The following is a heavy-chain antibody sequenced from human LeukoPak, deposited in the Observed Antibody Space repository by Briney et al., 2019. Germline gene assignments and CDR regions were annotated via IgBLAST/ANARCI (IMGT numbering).Heavy chain of an antibody. J-gene: IGHJ4*02. CDR3: AKDLSNYYDSSGSDY. Sequence: GGSLRLSCAASGFIFDDYAMHWVRQAPGKGLEWVSGISWNSGSIGYADSVKGRFTISRDNSKNTLYLQMNSLRAEDTAVYYCAKDLSNYYDSSGSDYWGQGTLVTVSS. V-gene: IGHV3-9*01. CDR1: GFIFDDYA. CDR2: ISWNSGSI. D-gene: IGHD3-22*01.